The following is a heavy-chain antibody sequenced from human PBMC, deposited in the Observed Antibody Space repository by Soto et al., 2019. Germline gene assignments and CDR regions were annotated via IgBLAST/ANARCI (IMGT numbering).Heavy chain of an antibody. Sequence: GESLKISCKGSGYSFTSYWIGWVRQMPGKGLEWMGIIYPGDSDTRYSPSFQGQVTISADKSISTAYLQWSSLKASDTAMYYCARQMADDIPFDAFDIWGQGTMVTVSS. J-gene: IGHJ3*02. CDR2: IYPGDSDT. CDR3: ARQMADDIPFDAFDI. D-gene: IGHD1-1*01. V-gene: IGHV5-51*01. CDR1: GYSFTSYW.